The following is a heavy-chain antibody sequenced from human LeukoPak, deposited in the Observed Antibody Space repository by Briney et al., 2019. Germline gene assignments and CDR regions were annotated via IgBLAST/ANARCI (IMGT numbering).Heavy chain of an antibody. D-gene: IGHD3-22*01. CDR2: IYHSGST. J-gene: IGHJ6*03. CDR1: GGSVSSGTYY. V-gene: IGHV4-61*01. Sequence: SETLSPTCTVSGGSVSSGTYYWNWIRQPPGKGLEWIGYIYHSGSTNYNPSLKSRATISVDTSKNQFSLKLSYVTAADTAVYYCARDEDNSGRYYYYMDVWGKGTTVTVSS. CDR3: ARDEDNSGRYYYYMDV.